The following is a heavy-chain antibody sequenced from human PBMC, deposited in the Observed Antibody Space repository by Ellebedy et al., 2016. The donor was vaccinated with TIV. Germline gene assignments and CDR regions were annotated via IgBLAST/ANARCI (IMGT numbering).Heavy chain of an antibody. CDR1: GYSFTSYW. CDR3: ARRIGYSGYDYY. Sequence: GGSLRLSCKGSGYSFTSYWIGWVRQMPGKGLEWMGIIYPGDSDTRYNPSFQGQVTISADKSITTAYLQWSSLKASDTAIYYCARRIGYSGYDYYWGQGTLVTVSS. V-gene: IGHV5-51*01. CDR2: IYPGDSDT. J-gene: IGHJ4*02. D-gene: IGHD5-12*01.